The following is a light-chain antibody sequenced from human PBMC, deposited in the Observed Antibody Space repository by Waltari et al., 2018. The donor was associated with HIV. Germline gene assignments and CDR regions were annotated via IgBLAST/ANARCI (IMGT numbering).Light chain of an antibody. CDR2: EVY. CDR3: SSYTTSSTVL. CDR1: SSDVGGYNY. Sequence: QSALTQAASVSGSPGQSITISCTGSSSDVGGYNYVSWYQQYPGKAPKLIMYEVYHRPSGVSNRFSGSKSGNTASLTISGLQAEDEADYYCSSYTTSSTVLFGGGTKLTVL. J-gene: IGLJ3*02. V-gene: IGLV2-14*01.